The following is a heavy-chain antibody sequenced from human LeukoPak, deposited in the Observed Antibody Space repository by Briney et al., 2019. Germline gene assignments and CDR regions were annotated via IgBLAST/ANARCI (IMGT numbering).Heavy chain of an antibody. Sequence: SETLSLTCTVSGGSISSYYWSWIRQPPGKGLEWIGYIYYSGSTNYNPSLKSRVTISVDTSKNQFSLKLSSVTAADTAVYYCASYSYGYFNYWGQGTLVTISS. CDR1: GGSISSYY. J-gene: IGHJ4*02. D-gene: IGHD5-18*01. CDR3: ASYSYGYFNY. V-gene: IGHV4-59*01. CDR2: IYYSGST.